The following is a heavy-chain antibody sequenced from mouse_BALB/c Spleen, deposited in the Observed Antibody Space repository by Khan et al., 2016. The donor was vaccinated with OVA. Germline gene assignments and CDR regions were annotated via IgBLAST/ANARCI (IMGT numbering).Heavy chain of an antibody. CDR2: MWSDGST. CDR3: SRRPYYHYYIMDY. CDR1: GFSLTNYG. D-gene: IGHD2-10*01. J-gene: IGHJ4*01. Sequence: QVQLKESGPGLVAPSQSLSITCTISGFSLTNYGVHWIRQPPGKGLEWLVVMWSDGSTTYNSALKSRLTISKDNSTSQVSLKMNSLQTDDTATYFCSRRPYYHYYIMDYWGQGTSVTVSS. V-gene: IGHV2-6-1*01.